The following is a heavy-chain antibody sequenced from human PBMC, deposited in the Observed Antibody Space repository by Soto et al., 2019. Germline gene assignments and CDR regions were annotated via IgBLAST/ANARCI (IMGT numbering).Heavy chain of an antibody. CDR2: VSHDGMAE. CDR1: EFTFSDYG. CDR3: AKEISPKAGKWYFDL. V-gene: IGHV3-30*18. D-gene: IGHD6-19*01. J-gene: IGHJ2*01. Sequence: QVQLVESGGGVVQPGGSFRLSCAASEFTFSDYGMHWVRQAPGKGLEWVAVVSHDGMAEYYADSAKGRFTISRDNSKNTLYLRMNRLRDDDTAVYYCAKEISPKAGKWYFDLWGRGTLVTVSS.